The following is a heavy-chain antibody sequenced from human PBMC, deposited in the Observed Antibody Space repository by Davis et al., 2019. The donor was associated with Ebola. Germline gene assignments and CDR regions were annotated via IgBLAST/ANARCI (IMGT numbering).Heavy chain of an antibody. CDR2: VFHSGST. CDR3: ARNSYSTSSGDWFDP. D-gene: IGHD2/OR15-2a*01. J-gene: IGHJ5*02. V-gene: IGHV4-59*12. Sequence: SETLSLTCTVSGGSFSFYSWTWIRQPPGRGLEWIGYVFHSGSTFFNPYLKSRVSMSVDASKNQFSLTLRSVTAADTAVYYCARNSYSTSSGDWFDPWGQGTAVTVSS. CDR1: GGSFSFYS.